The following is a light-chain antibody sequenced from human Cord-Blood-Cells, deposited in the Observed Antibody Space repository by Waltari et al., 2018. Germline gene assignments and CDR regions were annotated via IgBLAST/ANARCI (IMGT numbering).Light chain of an antibody. CDR1: QSLLHSNGYNY. CDR2: LGS. CDR3: MQALQTPWT. J-gene: IGKJ1*01. V-gene: IGKV2-28*01. Sequence: DIVMTQYPLSLPVTPGEPASISCRSSQSLLHSNGYNYLDWYLQKPGQSQQLLIYLGSNRGSGVPDRFSGSGSGTDFTLKISRVEAEDVGVYYCMQALQTPWTFGQGTKVEIK.